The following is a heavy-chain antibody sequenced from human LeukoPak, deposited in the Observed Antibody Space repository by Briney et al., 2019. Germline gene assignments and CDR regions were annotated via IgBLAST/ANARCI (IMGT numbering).Heavy chain of an antibody. CDR2: ISSNGGST. J-gene: IGHJ4*02. Sequence: GGSLRLSCAASGFTFSSYAMHWVRQAPGKGLEYVSAISSNGGSTYYANSVKGRFTISRDNSKNTLYLQMGSLRAGDMAVYYCARGDTPGWGSYRYTGFFDYWGQGTLVTVSS. CDR1: GFTFSSYA. D-gene: IGHD3-16*02. V-gene: IGHV3-64*01. CDR3: ARGDTPGWGSYRYTGFFDY.